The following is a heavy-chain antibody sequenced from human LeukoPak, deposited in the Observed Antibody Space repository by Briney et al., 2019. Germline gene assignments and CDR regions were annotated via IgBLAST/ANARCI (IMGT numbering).Heavy chain of an antibody. CDR1: GFTVSSNY. D-gene: IGHD3-10*01. CDR2: IYSGGST. J-gene: IGHJ4*02. Sequence: GGSLRLSCAASGFTVSSNYMSWVRQAPGKGLEWVSVIYSGGSTYYADSVKGRFTISRDNSKNTLYLQMDSLRPEDTAVYFCARDRYYSSGTFLDFWGQGALVTVSS. V-gene: IGHV3-66*02. CDR3: ARDRYYSSGTFLDF.